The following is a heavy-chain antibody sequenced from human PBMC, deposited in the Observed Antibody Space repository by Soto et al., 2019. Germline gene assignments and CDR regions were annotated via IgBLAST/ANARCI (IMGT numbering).Heavy chain of an antibody. D-gene: IGHD6-13*01. CDR1: GGTFSSYA. CDR3: RAAADHYYYGMDV. V-gene: IGHV1-69*06. CDR2: IIPIFGTA. Sequence: SVKVSCKASGGTFSSYAISWVRQAPGQGLEWMGGIIPIFGTANYAQRFQGRVTITADKSTSTAYMELSSLRSEDTAVYYCRAAADHYYYGMDVWGQGTTVTVS. J-gene: IGHJ6*02.